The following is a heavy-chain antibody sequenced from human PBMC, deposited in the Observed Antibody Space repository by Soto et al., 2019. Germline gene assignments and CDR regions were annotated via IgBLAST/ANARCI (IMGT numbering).Heavy chain of an antibody. D-gene: IGHD5-18*01. CDR2: ISYDGSNK. V-gene: IGHV3-30*18. CDR3: AKALVDTAMGIAPIASRYYYGMDV. CDR1: GFTFSSYG. Sequence: PGGSLRLSCAASGFTFSSYGMHWVRQAPGKGLEWVAVISYDGSNKYYADSVKGRFTISRDNSKNTLYLQMNSLRAEDTAVYYCAKALVDTAMGIAPIASRYYYGMDVWGQGTTVTSP. J-gene: IGHJ6*02.